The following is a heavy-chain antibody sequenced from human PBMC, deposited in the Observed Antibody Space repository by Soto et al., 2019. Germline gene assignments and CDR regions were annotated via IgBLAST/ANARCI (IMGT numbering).Heavy chain of an antibody. CDR2: INHSGST. V-gene: IGHV4-34*01. D-gene: IGHD3-10*01. Sequence: PSETLSLTCAVYGGSFSGYYWSWIRQPPGKGLEWIGEINHSGSTNYNPSLKSRVTISVDTSKNQFSLKLSSVTAADTAVYYCARGRWFGKYYFDYWGQGTLVTVPQ. J-gene: IGHJ4*02. CDR1: GGSFSGYY. CDR3: ARGRWFGKYYFDY.